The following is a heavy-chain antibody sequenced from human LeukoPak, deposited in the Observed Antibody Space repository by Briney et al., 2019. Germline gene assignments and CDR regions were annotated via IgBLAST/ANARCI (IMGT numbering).Heavy chain of an antibody. V-gene: IGHV3-33*01. D-gene: IGHD4-11*01. J-gene: IGHJ4*01. CDR2: IWSDGSNR. CDR3: ARDAQRGFDYSNSLEY. Sequence: GGPLRLSCAASGFIFSHYGMHWVRQAPGKGLEWVAVIWSDGSNRFYAGSVKGRFTISRDNSQNTVFLQMNSLRVEDTAMYYCARDAQRGFDYSNSLEYWGHGTLVTVSS. CDR1: GFIFSHYG.